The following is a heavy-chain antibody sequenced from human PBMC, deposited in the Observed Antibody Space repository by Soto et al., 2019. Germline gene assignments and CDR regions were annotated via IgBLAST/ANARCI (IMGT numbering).Heavy chain of an antibody. D-gene: IGHD5-18*01. CDR2: ITPIYPTT. V-gene: IGHV1-69*13. J-gene: IGHJ4*02. CDR3: ARIPRYSFPTSDDLDS. CDR1: GGTFYTYT. Sequence: ASVKVSCKASGGTFYTYTFSWVRQAPGQGLEWMGSITPIYPTTNYAEKFQGRLTVTADGSTNTAYMELNSLTSEDTAVYYCARIPRYSFPTSDDLDSWGQGTLVTVSS.